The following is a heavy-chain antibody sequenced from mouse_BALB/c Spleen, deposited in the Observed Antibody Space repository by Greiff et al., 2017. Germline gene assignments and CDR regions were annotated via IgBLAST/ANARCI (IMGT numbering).Heavy chain of an antibody. J-gene: IGHJ4*01. CDR2: SRNKANDYTT. D-gene: IGHD2-14*01. CDR1: GFTFSDFY. V-gene: IGHV7-1*02. Sequence: EVQLVESGGGLVQPGGSLRLSFAPSGFTFSDFYMEWFRQPPGKRLEWIASSRNKANDYTTEYSASVKGRFIVSRDTSQSILYLQMNALRAEDIAIYYCARDADYRYAMDYWGQGTSVTVSS. CDR3: ARDADYRYAMDY.